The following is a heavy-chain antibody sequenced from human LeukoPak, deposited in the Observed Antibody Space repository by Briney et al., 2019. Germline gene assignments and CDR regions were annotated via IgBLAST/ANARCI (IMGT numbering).Heavy chain of an antibody. J-gene: IGHJ5*02. V-gene: IGHV5-51*01. D-gene: IGHD6-19*01. CDR2: IYPGDSDT. CDR1: GYSFTSYW. CDR3: ARSSGWYVFGTGTHWFDP. Sequence: GESLKISCKGSGYSFTSYWIGWVRQMPGKGLEWMGIIYPGDSDTRYSPSFQGQVTISADKSISTAYLQWSSLKASDTAMYYCARSSGWYVFGTGTHWFDPWGQGTLVTVSS.